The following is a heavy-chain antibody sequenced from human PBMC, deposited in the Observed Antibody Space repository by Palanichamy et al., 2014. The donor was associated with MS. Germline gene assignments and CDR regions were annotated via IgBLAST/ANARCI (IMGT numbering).Heavy chain of an antibody. Sequence: EVQLVQSGAELKKPGESLRISCQASGYSFSAYWISWVRQMPGKGLEWVGRIDPSDSNINYSPSFEGHVSISTAKSISTAFLQWSSLKASDSAIYYCARHRGAHLAESSTNFILDYWGQGTLLTVSS. CDR1: GYSFSAYW. CDR2: IDPSDSNI. D-gene: IGHD6-19*01. J-gene: IGHJ4*02. CDR3: ARHRGAHLAESSTNFILDY. V-gene: IGHV5-10-1*03.